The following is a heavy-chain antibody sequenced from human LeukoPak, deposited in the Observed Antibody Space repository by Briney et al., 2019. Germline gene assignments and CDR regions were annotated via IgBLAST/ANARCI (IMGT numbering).Heavy chain of an antibody. CDR3: AKAPYYDILTGPFFDY. CDR2: ISGSGGST. D-gene: IGHD3-9*01. V-gene: IGHV3-23*01. J-gene: IGHJ4*02. Sequence: PGGTLRLSCTASGFTFSSYGMSWVRQAPGKGLEWVSAISGSGGSTYYADSVKGRFTISRDNSKNTLHLQMNSLRAEDTAVYYCAKAPYYDILTGPFFDYWGQGTLVTVSS. CDR1: GFTFSSYG.